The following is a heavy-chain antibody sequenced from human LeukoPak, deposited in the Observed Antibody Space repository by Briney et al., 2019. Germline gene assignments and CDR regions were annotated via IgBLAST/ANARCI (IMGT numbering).Heavy chain of an antibody. Sequence: SVKVSCKASGGTFSSYGISWVRQAPGQGLGWMGGIIPIFGTANYAQTFQGRVTITADESTSTAYMELRSLRYEDPAVYFCARVSQGRRYYYYYAMDVWGQGTTVTVSS. CDR3: ARVSQGRRYYYYYAMDV. CDR1: GGTFSSYG. V-gene: IGHV1-69*13. CDR2: IIPIFGTA. D-gene: IGHD2-15*01. J-gene: IGHJ6*02.